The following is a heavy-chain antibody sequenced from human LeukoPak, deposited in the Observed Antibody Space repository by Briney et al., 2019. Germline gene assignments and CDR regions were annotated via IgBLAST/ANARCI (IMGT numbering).Heavy chain of an antibody. Sequence: GGSVRLPCAASGFTFSSYEMNWVRQAPGKGLEWVSYISSSGSTIYYADSVKGRFTISRDSSKNTLYLQMNSLRAGDAAVYYCAKAPVATCSGAYCYPFDYWSQGTLVTVSS. V-gene: IGHV3-48*03. CDR2: ISSSGSTI. CDR1: GFTFSSYE. J-gene: IGHJ4*02. CDR3: AKAPVATCSGAYCYPFDY. D-gene: IGHD2-15*01.